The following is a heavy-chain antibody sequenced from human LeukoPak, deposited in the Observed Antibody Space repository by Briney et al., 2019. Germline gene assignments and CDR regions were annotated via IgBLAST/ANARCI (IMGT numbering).Heavy chain of an antibody. D-gene: IGHD1-1*01. CDR3: ARSDWNDVGSNY. Sequence: GGSLRLSCAASGFIFSDYAMHWVRQAPGKGLEWVAVISKDAVHEFYGDSVQGRFSISRDNSKTTVFLQMDLLTPDDTGLYYCARSDWNDVGSNYWGQGTPVTISS. CDR1: GFIFSDYA. J-gene: IGHJ4*02. CDR2: ISKDAVHE. V-gene: IGHV3-30*03.